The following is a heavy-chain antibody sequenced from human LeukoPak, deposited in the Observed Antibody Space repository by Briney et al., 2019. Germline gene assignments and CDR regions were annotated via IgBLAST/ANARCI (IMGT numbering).Heavy chain of an antibody. CDR1: GGSFSGYY. D-gene: IGHD5-24*01. J-gene: IGHJ4*02. CDR2: INHSGST. CDR3: ARAGIEMATIGLDY. Sequence: SETLSLTCAVYGGSFSGYYWSWIRQPPGKGLEWIGEINHSGSTNYNPSLKSRVTISVDTSKNQFSLKLSSVTAADTAVYYCARAGIEMATIGLDYWGQGTLVTVSS. V-gene: IGHV4-34*01.